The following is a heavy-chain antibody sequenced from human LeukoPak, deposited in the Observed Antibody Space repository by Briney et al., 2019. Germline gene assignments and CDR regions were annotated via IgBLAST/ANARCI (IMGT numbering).Heavy chain of an antibody. J-gene: IGHJ4*02. CDR1: GGSISSGGYY. CDR3: ARDGYRIAVAGTIVDY. D-gene: IGHD6-19*01. Sequence: SETLSLTCTVSGGSISSGGYYWSWIRQHPGKGLEWIGYIYYSGSTYYNPSLKSRVTISVDTSKNQFSLKLSSVTAADTAVYYCARDGYRIAVAGTIVDYWGQGTLVTVSS. CDR2: IYYSGST. V-gene: IGHV4-31*03.